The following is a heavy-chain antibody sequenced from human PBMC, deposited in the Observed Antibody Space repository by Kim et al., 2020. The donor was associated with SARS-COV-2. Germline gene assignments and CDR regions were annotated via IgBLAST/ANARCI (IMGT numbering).Heavy chain of an antibody. CDR1: GYTFTSYG. CDR2: ISAYNGNT. J-gene: IGHJ5*02. D-gene: IGHD3-3*01. CDR3: ARVTITIFGVVIIDNWFDP. Sequence: ASVKVSCKASGYTFTSYGISWVRQAPGQGLEWMGWISAYNGNTNYAQKLQGRVTMTTDTSTSTAYMELRSLRSDDTAVYYCARVTITIFGVVIIDNWFDPWGQGTLVTVSS. V-gene: IGHV1-18*01.